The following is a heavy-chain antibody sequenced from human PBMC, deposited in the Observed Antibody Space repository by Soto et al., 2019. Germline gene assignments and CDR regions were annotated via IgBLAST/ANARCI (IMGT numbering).Heavy chain of an antibody. Sequence: SETLSLTCAVSGGSISSGGYSWSWIRQPPGKGLEWIGYIYHSGSTYYNPSLKSRVTISVDRSKNQFSLKLSSVTAADTAVYYCARDRRPPRGYGMDVWGQGTTVTVSS. J-gene: IGHJ6*02. CDR2: IYHSGST. CDR1: GGSISSGGYS. CDR3: ARDRRPPRGYGMDV. D-gene: IGHD3-10*01. V-gene: IGHV4-30-2*01.